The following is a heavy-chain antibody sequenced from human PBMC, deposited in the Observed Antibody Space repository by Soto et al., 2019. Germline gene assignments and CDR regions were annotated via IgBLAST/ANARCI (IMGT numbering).Heavy chain of an antibody. V-gene: IGHV3-30*18. CDR1: GFTFSDYA. D-gene: IGHD6-19*01. CDR2: VSHDGRNT. Sequence: VQLVESGGGVVQPGRSLRLSCAASGFTFSDYAMHWVRQAQGKGLEWGAVVSHDGRNTQYADSVKGRFTRSRDSSKNTVSLEMTSLRAEDTALYYCAKGGRQWLVTSDFNYWGQGALVTGSS. J-gene: IGHJ4*02. CDR3: AKGGRQWLVTSDFNY.